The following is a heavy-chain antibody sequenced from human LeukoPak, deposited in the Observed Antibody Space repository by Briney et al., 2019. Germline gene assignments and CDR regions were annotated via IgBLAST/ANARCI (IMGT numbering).Heavy chain of an antibody. V-gene: IGHV3-23*01. D-gene: IGHD3-9*01. CDR3: AKDQILTCYYRTAYYYGMDV. CDR1: GFTFSSYA. CDR2: ISGSGGST. Sequence: PGGSLRLSCAASGFTFSSYAMSWVRQAPGRGLEGVSPISGSGGSTYYADSVEGGLTISRDNSKSTRYLQKNSLRAEDTAVYYCAKDQILTCYYRTAYYYGMDVWGQGTTVTVSS. J-gene: IGHJ6*02.